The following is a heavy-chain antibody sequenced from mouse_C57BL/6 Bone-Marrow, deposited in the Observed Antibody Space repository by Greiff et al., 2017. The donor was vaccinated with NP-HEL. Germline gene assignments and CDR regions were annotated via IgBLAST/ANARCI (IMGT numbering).Heavy chain of an antibody. J-gene: IGHJ3*01. CDR3: AREGAY. CDR2: IYPRSGNT. Sequence: VHLVESGAELARPGASVKPSCKASGYTFTSYGISWVKQRTGQGLEWIGEIYPRSGNTYYNEKFKGKATLTADKSSSTAYVELRRLTSEDSAVYFCAREGAYWGQGTLVTVSA. CDR1: GYTFTSYG. V-gene: IGHV1-81*01.